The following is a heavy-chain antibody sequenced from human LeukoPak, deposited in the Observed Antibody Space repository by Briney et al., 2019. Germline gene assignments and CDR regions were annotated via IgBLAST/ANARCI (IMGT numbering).Heavy chain of an antibody. CDR1: GGSLSSGGSH. V-gene: IGHV4-31*02. Sequence: SLSLTWTVSGGSLSSGGSHWSWIRQHPWKGLEWIGYIYYSRSTYYNPSIKGRVTISVDTSKNHFSLKLSSMTGADTAVYYCARGVGVYYYYMDVWGKGTTVTVSS. CDR2: IYYSRST. CDR3: ARGVGVYYYYMDV. J-gene: IGHJ6*03. D-gene: IGHD1-26*01.